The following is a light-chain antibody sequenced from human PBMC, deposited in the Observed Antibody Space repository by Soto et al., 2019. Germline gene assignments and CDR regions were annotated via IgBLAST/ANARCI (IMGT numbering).Light chain of an antibody. CDR2: AAS. V-gene: IGKV3-15*01. CDR3: QQHDKRPLT. Sequence: EIVMTQSPATLSVSPGERATLSCRASQSVGINLAWYQQKPGQAPRLLIYAASTRATGIPARFSGSGSGTDFSLPIDSRQSEDFSVYYCQQHDKRPLTFGQGTRVEIK. J-gene: IGKJ1*01. CDR1: QSVGIN.